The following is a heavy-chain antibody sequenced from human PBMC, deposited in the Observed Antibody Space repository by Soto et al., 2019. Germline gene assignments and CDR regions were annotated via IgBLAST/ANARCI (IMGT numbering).Heavy chain of an antibody. D-gene: IGHD3-16*01. CDR3: ARDQGGKYYYYYMDV. V-gene: IGHV3-33*01. CDR1: EFIFSSYG. J-gene: IGHJ6*03. Sequence: GGSLRLSCAASEFIFSSYGMHWVRQAPGKGLEWVAVIWSDGSNKYYADSVKGRFTISRDNSNNTLYLQMNSLRAEDTAVYFCARDQGGKYYYYYMDVWGKGTTVTVSS. CDR2: IWSDGSNK.